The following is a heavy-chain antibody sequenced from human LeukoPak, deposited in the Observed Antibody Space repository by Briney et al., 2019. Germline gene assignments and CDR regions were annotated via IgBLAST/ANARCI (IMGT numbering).Heavy chain of an antibody. CDR2: FDPSESYS. Sequence: PGGSLKISWKGSGYSFTSYWVRWVRQMPGKGGKWMGRFDPSESYSKYSASFQGHVTISAHPSLSTAYLQWSSLKASDTAPYYCARHTDDYNSQGLHYWGQRTLVTVSP. D-gene: IGHD3-10*01. J-gene: IGHJ4*02. V-gene: IGHV5-10-1*01. CDR3: ARHTDDYNSQGLHY. CDR1: GYSFTSYW.